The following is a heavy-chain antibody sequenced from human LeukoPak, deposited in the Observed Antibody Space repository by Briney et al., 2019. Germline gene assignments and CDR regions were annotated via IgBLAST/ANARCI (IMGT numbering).Heavy chain of an antibody. V-gene: IGHV3-20*04. CDR2: INWNGGST. Sequence: GGSLRLSCAASGFTFDDYGMSCVRQAPGKGLEWVSGINWNGGSTGYADSVKGRFTISRDNAKNSLYLQMNSLRAEDTALYYCARDQTADYYDSSGYLNYFDYWGQGTLVTVSS. CDR3: ARDQTADYYDSSGYLNYFDY. CDR1: GFTFDDYG. D-gene: IGHD3-22*01. J-gene: IGHJ4*02.